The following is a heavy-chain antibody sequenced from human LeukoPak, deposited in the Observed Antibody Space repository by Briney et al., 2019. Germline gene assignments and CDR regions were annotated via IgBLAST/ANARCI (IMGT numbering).Heavy chain of an antibody. CDR2: IYSDNT. Sequence: PSETLSLTCTVSGGSISSSSYYWGWIRQPPGKGLEWVSFIYSDNTHYSDSVKGRFTISRDNSKNTLYLQMNSLRAEDTAVYYCAKSFRVVVATIDYWGQGTLVTVSS. D-gene: IGHD5-12*01. J-gene: IGHJ4*02. V-gene: IGHV3-53*01. CDR1: GGSISSSSYY. CDR3: AKSFRVVVATIDY.